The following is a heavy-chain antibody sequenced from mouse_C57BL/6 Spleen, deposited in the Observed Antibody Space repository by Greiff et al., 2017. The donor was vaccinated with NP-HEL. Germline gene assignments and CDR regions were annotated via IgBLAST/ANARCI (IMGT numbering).Heavy chain of an antibody. CDR3: ARAYAFAD. Sequence: QVQLQQPGAELVMPGASVKLSCKASGYTFTSYWMHWVKQRPGQGLEWIGEIDPSDSYTNYNQKFKGKSTLTVDKSSSTAYMQLSSLTSEDSAVYYCARAYAFADWGQGTLVTVSA. D-gene: IGHD1-1*01. J-gene: IGHJ3*01. CDR1: GYTFTSYW. V-gene: IGHV1-69*01. CDR2: IDPSDSYT.